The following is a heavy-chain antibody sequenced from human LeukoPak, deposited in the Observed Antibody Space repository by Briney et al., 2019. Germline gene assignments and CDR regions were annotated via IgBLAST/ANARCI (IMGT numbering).Heavy chain of an antibody. D-gene: IGHD3-3*01. CDR1: GGSISSSNYY. CDR2: IYYSGST. V-gene: IGHV4-39*01. CDR3: ATAGEGFLEWLLDY. Sequence: SETLSLTCTVSGGSISSSNYYWGWIRQPPGKGLEWIGSIYYSGSTYYNPSLKSRVTISVDTSKNQFSLKLSSVTAADTAVYYCATAGEGFLEWLLDYWGQGTLVTISS. J-gene: IGHJ4*02.